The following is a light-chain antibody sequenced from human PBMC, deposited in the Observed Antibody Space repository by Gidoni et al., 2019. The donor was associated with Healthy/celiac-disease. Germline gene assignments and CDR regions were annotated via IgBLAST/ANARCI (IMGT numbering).Light chain of an antibody. CDR3: GTWDSSLSA. Sequence: QSVLTPPPSVSAAPGQKVTISCSGSSSNIGNNYVSWYQQLTGTAPKLLIYDNNKRPSGIPDRFSGSKSGTSATLGITGLQTGDEADYYCGTWDSSLSAFGGGTKLTVL. J-gene: IGLJ2*01. V-gene: IGLV1-51*01. CDR2: DNN. CDR1: SSNIGNNY.